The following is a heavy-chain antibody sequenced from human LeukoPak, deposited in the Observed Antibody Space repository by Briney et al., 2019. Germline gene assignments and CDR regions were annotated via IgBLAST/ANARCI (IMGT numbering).Heavy chain of an antibody. J-gene: IGHJ4*02. CDR1: GGTFSSYA. CDR3: ASLRGPEEAYSY. CDR2: IIPILGIA. D-gene: IGHD3-16*01. V-gene: IGHV1-69*04. Sequence: SVKVSCKASGGTFSSYAISWVRQAPGQGLEWMGRIIPILGIANYAQKFQGRVTITADKSTSTAYMELRSLRSDDTAVYYCASLRGPEEAYSYWGQGTLVTVSS.